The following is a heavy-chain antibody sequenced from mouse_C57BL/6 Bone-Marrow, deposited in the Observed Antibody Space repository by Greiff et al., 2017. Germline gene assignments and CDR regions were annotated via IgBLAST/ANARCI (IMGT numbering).Heavy chain of an antibody. CDR1: GYTFTSYW. CDR3: AYSNYVDWYFDV. V-gene: IGHV1-55*01. J-gene: IGHJ1*03. CDR2: IYPGSGST. Sequence: QVQLQQPGAELVKPGASVKMSCKASGYTFTSYWITWVKQRPGQGLEWIGDIYPGSGSTNYNEKFKSKATLTVDTSSSTAYMQLSSLTSEDSAVDYCAYSNYVDWYFDVWGTGTTVTVSS. D-gene: IGHD2-5*01.